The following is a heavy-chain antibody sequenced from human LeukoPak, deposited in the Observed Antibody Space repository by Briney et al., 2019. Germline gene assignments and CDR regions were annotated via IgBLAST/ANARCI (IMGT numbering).Heavy chain of an antibody. J-gene: IGHJ5*02. CDR2: IRYDGTNK. V-gene: IGHV3-30*02. D-gene: IGHD2-2*01. CDR1: GFTFSSYS. Sequence: GGSLRLSCAASGFTFSSYSMNWVRQAPGKGLEWVAFIRYDGTNKYYADSVKGRFTISRDNSKNTLYLQMNSLRAEDTAVYYCAPAAFPWGQGTLVTVSS. CDR3: APAAFP.